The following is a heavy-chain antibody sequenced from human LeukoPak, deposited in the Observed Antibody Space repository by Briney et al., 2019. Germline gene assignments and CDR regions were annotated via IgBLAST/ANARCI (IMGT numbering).Heavy chain of an antibody. CDR1: GGTFSSYA. J-gene: IGHJ6*02. Sequence: GASVKVSCKASGGTFSSYAISWVRQAPGQGLEWMGGIIPIFGTANYAQKFQGRVTITADESTSTAYMELSSLGSEDTAVYYCARDGHCSSTSCYMKYYYYGMDVWGQGTTVTVSS. CDR2: IIPIFGTA. D-gene: IGHD2-2*02. V-gene: IGHV1-69*13. CDR3: ARDGHCSSTSCYMKYYYYGMDV.